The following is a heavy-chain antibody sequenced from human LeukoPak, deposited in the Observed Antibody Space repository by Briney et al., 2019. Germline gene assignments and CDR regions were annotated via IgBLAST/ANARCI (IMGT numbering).Heavy chain of an antibody. V-gene: IGHV3-7*01. CDR2: IKEDGSDK. Sequence: GGSLRLSCAASGFAFSSYWMSWVRQAPGKGLEWVANIKEDGSDKYYVDSVKGRFTISRDNAKNSLYLQMNSLRAEDTAVYYCARASAVAGTREYWGQGTLVTVSS. CDR1: GFAFSSYW. J-gene: IGHJ4*02. D-gene: IGHD6-19*01. CDR3: ARASAVAGTREY.